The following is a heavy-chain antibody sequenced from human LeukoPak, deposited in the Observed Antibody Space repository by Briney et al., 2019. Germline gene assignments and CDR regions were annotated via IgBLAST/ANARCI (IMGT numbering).Heavy chain of an antibody. V-gene: IGHV5-10-1*01. CDR2: IDPSDSYT. D-gene: IGHD4-17*01. CDR3: ARHVVKSYGDYASDY. J-gene: IGHJ4*02. CDR1: GYSFTSYW. Sequence: GESLKISGKGSGYSFTSYWISWVRQMLGKGLEWMGRIDPSDSYTNYSPSFQGHVTISADKSNSTAYLQWSSLKASDTAMYYCARHVVKSYGDYASDYWGQGTLVTVSS.